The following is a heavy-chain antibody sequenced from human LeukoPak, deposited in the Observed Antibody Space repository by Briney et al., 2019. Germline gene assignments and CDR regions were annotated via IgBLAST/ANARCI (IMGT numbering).Heavy chain of an antibody. V-gene: IGHV3-33*01. J-gene: IGHJ4*02. Sequence: PGRSLRLSCAASGFIFSSYGMHWVRQAPGEGLEWVAVIWYDGSNKYYADSVKGRFTISRDNSKNTLYPQMNSLRAEDTAVYYCARGRHISGSHYFDFWGQGTLVTVSS. CDR1: GFIFSSYG. CDR2: IWYDGSNK. D-gene: IGHD6-19*01. CDR3: ARGRHISGSHYFDF.